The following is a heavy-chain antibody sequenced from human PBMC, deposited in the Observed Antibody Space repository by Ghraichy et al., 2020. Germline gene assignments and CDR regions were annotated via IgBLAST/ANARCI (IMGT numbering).Heavy chain of an antibody. CDR2: IIPILGIA. V-gene: IGHV1-69*04. D-gene: IGHD3-9*01. CDR1: GGTFSSYA. CDR3: VSLDILTGYYNAEIPGFRDNYMDV. J-gene: IGHJ6*03. Sequence: SVKVSCKASGGTFSSYAISWVRQAPGQGLEWMGRIIPILGIANYAQKFQGRVTITADKSTSTAYMELSSLRSEDTAVYYCVSLDILTGYYNAEIPGFRDNYMDVWGKGTTVTVSS.